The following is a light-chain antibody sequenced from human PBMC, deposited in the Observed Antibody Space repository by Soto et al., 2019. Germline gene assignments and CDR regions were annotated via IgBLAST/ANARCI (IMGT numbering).Light chain of an antibody. Sequence: QSVLTQPPSASGTPGQRVTISCSGSSSNIGSNTVNWYQQLPGTAPKLVIYSNNQRPSGVPDRFSGSKSGTSASLAISGLQSEDEADYYCVAWDERLHGYVVFGGGTKVTVL. CDR2: SNN. CDR1: SSNIGSNT. V-gene: IGLV1-44*01. J-gene: IGLJ2*01. CDR3: VAWDERLHGYVV.